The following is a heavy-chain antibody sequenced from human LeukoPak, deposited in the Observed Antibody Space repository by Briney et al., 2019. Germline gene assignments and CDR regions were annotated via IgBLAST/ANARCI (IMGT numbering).Heavy chain of an antibody. CDR1: GFTVSSNY. CDR2: IYSGGST. Sequence: GGSLRLSCVASGFTVSSNYMSWVRQAPGKGLEWVSVIYSGGSTYYADSVKGGFTISRDNSKNTLYLQMNSLRAEDTAVYYCVRDETVTTYYGMDVWGQGTTVTVSS. J-gene: IGHJ6*02. CDR3: VRDETVTTYYGMDV. D-gene: IGHD4-17*01. V-gene: IGHV3-66*01.